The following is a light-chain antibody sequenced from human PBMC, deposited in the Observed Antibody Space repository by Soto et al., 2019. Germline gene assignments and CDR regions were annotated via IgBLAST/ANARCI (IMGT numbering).Light chain of an antibody. CDR3: NSYTGSGIV. V-gene: IGLV2-14*01. J-gene: IGLJ1*01. Sequence: QSALTQPASVSGSAGQSITISCSGTMRDVGAYNLVSWYQQHPGTAPKLIIYEVSNRPSGVSYRFSGSKSGNTASLTISGLQAEDEADYYCNSYTGSGIVFGTGTKLTVL. CDR1: MRDVGAYNL. CDR2: EVS.